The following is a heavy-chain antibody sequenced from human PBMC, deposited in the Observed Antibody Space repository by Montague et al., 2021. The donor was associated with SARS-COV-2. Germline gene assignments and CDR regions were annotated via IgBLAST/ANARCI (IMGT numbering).Heavy chain of an antibody. CDR3: ARDSPLHMVPGLLDN. V-gene: IGHV3-21*01. D-gene: IGHD3-10*01. Sequence: SLRLSCAASGFSFSTYTMNWVRQAPGEGLEWVSSISGGNSFIYYADSVKGRFTITRDSAKNSLYLLMNSLRAEDTAVYYCARDSPLHMVPGLLDNWGQGTLVTVSS. CDR2: ISGGNSFI. CDR1: GFSFSTYT. J-gene: IGHJ4*02.